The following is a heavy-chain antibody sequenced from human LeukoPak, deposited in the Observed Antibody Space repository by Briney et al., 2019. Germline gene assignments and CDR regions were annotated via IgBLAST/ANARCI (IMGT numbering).Heavy chain of an antibody. CDR3: ARGSGTYYVYNWFHP. CDR1: GGSISSNSYY. Sequence: SETLSLTCTVSGGSISSNSYYWGWIRQPPGKELEWIGSIHYSGSTYYNPSLKSRVTMSVDTSKNQFSLRLSSVTAADAAMYYCARGSGTYYVYNWFHPWGQGTLVTVSS. J-gene: IGHJ5*02. D-gene: IGHD3-10*01. CDR2: IHYSGST. V-gene: IGHV4-39*07.